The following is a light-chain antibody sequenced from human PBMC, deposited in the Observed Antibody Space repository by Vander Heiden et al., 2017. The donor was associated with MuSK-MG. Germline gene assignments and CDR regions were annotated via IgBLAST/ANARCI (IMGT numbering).Light chain of an antibody. CDR3: QQDDSCPWT. Sequence: DIQMTQSPSTLSASVGDRVTITCRASQSMSNWLAWYQQKPGKAPKLLIYGASSLESGVPSRFSGSGSGTEFSLTIRSLQPDDFATYYCQQDDSCPWTFGQGTKVEIK. CDR1: QSMSNW. V-gene: IGKV1-5*01. J-gene: IGKJ1*01. CDR2: GAS.